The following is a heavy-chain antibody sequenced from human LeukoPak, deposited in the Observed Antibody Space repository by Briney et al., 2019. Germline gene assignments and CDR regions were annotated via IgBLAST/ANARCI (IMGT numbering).Heavy chain of an antibody. V-gene: IGHV3-23*01. CDR1: GFTFSSYA. CDR2: ISGGGGGT. CDR3: ATQGASRWFDP. Sequence: GGSLRLSCAASGFTFSSYAMSWVRQAPGKGLEWVSTISGGGGGTYYGDSVKGRFTISRDNSKNTLYLQMNSLRAEDTAVYYCATQGASRWFDPWGQGTLVTVSS. J-gene: IGHJ5*02.